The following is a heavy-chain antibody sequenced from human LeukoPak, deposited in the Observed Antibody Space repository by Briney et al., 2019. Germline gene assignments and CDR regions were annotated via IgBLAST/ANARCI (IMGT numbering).Heavy chain of an antibody. D-gene: IGHD2-21*02. CDR2: IRSKAYRGTT. V-gene: IGHV3-49*04. CDR1: GFTFGDYA. Sequence: GGSLRLSCTASGFTFGDYAMSWVRQAPGKGLEWVGFIRSKAYRGTTEYAASVKGRFTISRADSKSIAYLQMNSLKTEDTAVYYCTRARDFHYYYYGMDVWGQGTTVTVSS. J-gene: IGHJ6*02. CDR3: TRARDFHYYYYGMDV.